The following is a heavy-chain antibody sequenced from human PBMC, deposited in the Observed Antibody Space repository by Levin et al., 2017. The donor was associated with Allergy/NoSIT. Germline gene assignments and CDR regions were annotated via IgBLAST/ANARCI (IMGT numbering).Heavy chain of an antibody. D-gene: IGHD1-26*01. CDR3: ARDFRIAGATGTFDI. J-gene: IGHJ3*02. Sequence: SVKVSCRPSGGTFSNYTISWVRQAPGQGLEWMGRIIPILGIANYAQNFQDRVTITADKSTSTAYMELSSLSSEDAAVYYCARDFRIAGATGTFDIWGQGTMVTVSS. CDR1: GGTFSNYT. CDR2: IIPILGIA. V-gene: IGHV1-69*04.